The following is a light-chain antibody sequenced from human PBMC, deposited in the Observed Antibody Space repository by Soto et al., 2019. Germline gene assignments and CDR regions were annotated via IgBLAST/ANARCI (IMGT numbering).Light chain of an antibody. CDR2: LGS. CDR1: QSLLHSNGYNF. V-gene: IGKV2-28*01. Sequence: DIVMTQSPVSLPVTPGEPASISCRSSQSLLHSNGYNFLDWYLQKPGQSSQILIYLGSYRASGVPDRFSGSGSGTDFTLRISRVEAEDVGVYYCMQALQTPRTFGQGTRWIS. CDR3: MQALQTPRT. J-gene: IGKJ1*01.